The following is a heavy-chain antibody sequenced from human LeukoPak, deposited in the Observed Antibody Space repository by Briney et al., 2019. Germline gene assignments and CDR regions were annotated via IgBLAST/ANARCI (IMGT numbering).Heavy chain of an antibody. CDR1: GGSIGSISYY. CDR3: ARHRTGSYPVGFDP. V-gene: IGHV4-39*01. Sequence: SETLSLTCSVSGGSIGSISYYWAWIRQPPGKGLEWIGSIYDTGSTYYNPSHKSRVTISIDTAKNQFSLKLSSVTAADTAVYYCARHRTGSYPVGFDPWGQGTLVTVSS. D-gene: IGHD1-26*01. J-gene: IGHJ5*02. CDR2: IYDTGST.